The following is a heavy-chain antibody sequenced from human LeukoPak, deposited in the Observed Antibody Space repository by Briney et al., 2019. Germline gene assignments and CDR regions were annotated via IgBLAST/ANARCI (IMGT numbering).Heavy chain of an antibody. CDR1: GFTFNSYS. CDR2: ISSSSGYI. CDR3: ARDSGYCSSTGCYVHYFDY. Sequence: GGSLRLSCAASGFTFNSYSMNWVRQTPGKGLEWVSSISSSSGYINYADSVKGRFAVSRDNAKNSLYLQMNSLRAEDTAVYYCARDSGYCSSTGCYVHYFDYWGQGTLVTVSS. J-gene: IGHJ4*02. V-gene: IGHV3-21*01. D-gene: IGHD2-2*01.